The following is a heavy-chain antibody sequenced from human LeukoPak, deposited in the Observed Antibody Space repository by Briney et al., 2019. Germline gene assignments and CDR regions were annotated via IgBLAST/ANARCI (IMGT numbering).Heavy chain of an antibody. CDR3: ARGPHYYYYGMDV. J-gene: IGHJ6*02. V-gene: IGHV4-34*01. CDR2: INHSGST. CDR1: GGSFSGYY. Sequence: SETLSLTCAVYGGSFSGYYWSWIRQPPGKGLEWIGEINHSGSTNYNPSLKSRVTISVDTSKNQFSLKLSSVTAADTAVYYCARGPHYYYYGMDVWGQGTTVTVSS.